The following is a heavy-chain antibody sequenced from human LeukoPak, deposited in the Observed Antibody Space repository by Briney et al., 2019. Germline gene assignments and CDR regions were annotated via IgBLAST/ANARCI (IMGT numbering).Heavy chain of an antibody. CDR2: IRFDGSNQ. D-gene: IGHD4/OR15-4a*01. V-gene: IGHV3-30*02. CDR3: AKGYGESHFDS. J-gene: IGHJ4*02. CDR1: GFTFRSFG. Sequence: PGGSLRLSCAASGFTFRSFGMHLVRQAPGKGLEWVAFIRFDGSNQYYADSVKGRFTISRDNSNNTLFLQMNSLRVDDTAVYFCAKGYGESHFDSWGQGTLVTVS.